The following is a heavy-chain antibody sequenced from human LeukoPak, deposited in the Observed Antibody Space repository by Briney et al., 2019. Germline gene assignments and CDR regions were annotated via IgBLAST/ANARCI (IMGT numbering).Heavy chain of an antibody. J-gene: IGHJ4*02. CDR2: INPSGGST. D-gene: IGHD5-24*01. CDR3: ARAEMATMEIDY. V-gene: IGHV1-46*01. CDR1: GYTFTSYY. Sequence: ASVKVSCKASGYTFTSYYMHWVRQAPGQGLEWMGIINPSGGSTSYAQRFQGRVTMTRDTSTSTVYMELSSLRSEDTAVYYCARAEMATMEIDYWGQGTLVTVSS.